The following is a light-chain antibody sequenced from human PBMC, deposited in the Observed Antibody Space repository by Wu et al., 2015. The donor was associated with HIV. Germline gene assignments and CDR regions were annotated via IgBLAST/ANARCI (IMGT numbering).Light chain of an antibody. J-gene: IGKJ4*01. CDR3: QQYGSSPLT. Sequence: EIVMTQSPATLSVSPGERATLSCRASQRVSSGYLAWYQQKPGQAPRLLIYGVSSRVTGIPDGFSGSGSGTDFTLTITRLEPEDFAVYYCQQYGSSPLTFGEGTKVEI. CDR1: QRVSSGY. V-gene: IGKV3-20*01. CDR2: GVS.